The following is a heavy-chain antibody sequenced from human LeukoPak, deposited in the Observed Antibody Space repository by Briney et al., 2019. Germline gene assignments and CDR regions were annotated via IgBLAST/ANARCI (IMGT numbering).Heavy chain of an antibody. V-gene: IGHV4-34*01. J-gene: IGHJ5*02. CDR3: ARWRGGIAARWLPSLFDP. CDR1: GGSFSGYY. D-gene: IGHD6-6*01. Sequence: SETLSLTCAVYGGSFSGYYWSWIRQPPGKGLEWIGGINHSGSTNYNPSLKSRVAISVAPSKTQFCLELSSVTAADTAVYYCARWRGGIAARWLPSLFDPWGQGTLVTVSS. CDR2: INHSGST.